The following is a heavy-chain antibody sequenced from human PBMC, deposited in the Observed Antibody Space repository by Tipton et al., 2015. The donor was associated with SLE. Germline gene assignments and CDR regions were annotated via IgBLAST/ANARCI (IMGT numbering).Heavy chain of an antibody. J-gene: IGHJ4*02. V-gene: IGHV4-38-2*02. CDR3: ARAVRYDSSRGYFDY. CDR1: GYSISSGYY. CDR2: IYHSGST. D-gene: IGHD3-3*01. Sequence: TLSLTCTVSGYSISSGYYWGWIRQPPGKGLEWIGSIYHSGSTYYNPSLKSRVTISVDTSKNQFPLKLSSVTAADTAVYYCARAVRYDSSRGYFDYWGQGTLVTVSS.